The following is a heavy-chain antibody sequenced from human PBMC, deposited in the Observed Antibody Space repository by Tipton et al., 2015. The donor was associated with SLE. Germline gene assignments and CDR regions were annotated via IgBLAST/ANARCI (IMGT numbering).Heavy chain of an antibody. Sequence: SLRLSCAASGFTFDEYAMHWVRQAPGKGLEWVSGISSTSSYIFYADSVKGRFTISGDNAKNSLYLQMNSLRAEDTAVYYCASWVGNQNYWGQGTLVTVSS. V-gene: IGHV3-9*01. CDR1: GFTFDEYA. D-gene: IGHD6-13*01. CDR3: ASWVGNQNY. J-gene: IGHJ4*02. CDR2: ISSTSSYI.